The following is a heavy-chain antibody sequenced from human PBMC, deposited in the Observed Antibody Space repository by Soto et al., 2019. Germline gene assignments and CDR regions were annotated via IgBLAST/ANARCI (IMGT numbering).Heavy chain of an antibody. V-gene: IGHV4-34*01. Sequence: PSETLSLTCAVHSGSFSSYYCTWTRQPPGKGLEWIGEIHSSGSTYYNPSLTSRVTISVDTSKNQFSLKLSSVTAADTAVYYCARHTPAISISDHWGQGTLVTVSS. CDR3: ARHTPAISISDH. D-gene: IGHD2-15*01. CDR1: SGSFSSYY. J-gene: IGHJ4*02. CDR2: IHSSGST.